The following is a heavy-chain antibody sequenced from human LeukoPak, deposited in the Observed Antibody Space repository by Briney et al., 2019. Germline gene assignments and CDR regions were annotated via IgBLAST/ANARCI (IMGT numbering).Heavy chain of an antibody. CDR3: AKDGYYYDSSGYYGP. CDR2: ISGSGGST. J-gene: IGHJ5*02. CDR1: GFTVSSSY. V-gene: IGHV3-23*01. D-gene: IGHD3-22*01. Sequence: TGGSLRLSCTGSGFTVSSSYMSWVRQTPGKGLEGVSAISGSGGSTYYADSVKGRFTISRDNSKNTLYLQMNSLSAEDTAVYYCAKDGYYYDSSGYYGPWGQGTLVTVSS.